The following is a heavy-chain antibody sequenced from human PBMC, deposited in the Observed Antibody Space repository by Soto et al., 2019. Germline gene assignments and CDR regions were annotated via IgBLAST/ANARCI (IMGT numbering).Heavy chain of an antibody. D-gene: IGHD6-19*01. CDR1: GGSISSYY. Sequence: QVQLQESGPGLVKPSETLSLTCTVSGGSISSYYWSWIRQPPGKGLEWIGYIYYSGSTNYNPSLKSRVTISVDTSKNQFSLKLSSVTAADTAVYYCARVEGSGWFDYWGQGTLVTVSS. J-gene: IGHJ4*02. CDR2: IYYSGST. V-gene: IGHV4-59*01. CDR3: ARVEGSGWFDY.